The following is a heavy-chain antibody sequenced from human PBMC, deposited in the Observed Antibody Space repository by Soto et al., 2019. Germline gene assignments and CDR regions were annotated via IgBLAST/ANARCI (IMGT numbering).Heavy chain of an antibody. CDR1: SGSISCFY. CDR3: ARTYYDFWSGYWGSISWFDP. CDR2: IYYSGST. J-gene: IGHJ5*02. D-gene: IGHD3-3*01. V-gene: IGHV4-59*08. Sequence: SETLSLARTVCSGSISCFYWSWIRQPPGKGLEWLGYIYYSGSTNYNPSLKSRVTISVDTSKNQFSLKLSSVTAADTAVYYCARTYYDFWSGYWGSISWFDPWGQGTLVTVSS.